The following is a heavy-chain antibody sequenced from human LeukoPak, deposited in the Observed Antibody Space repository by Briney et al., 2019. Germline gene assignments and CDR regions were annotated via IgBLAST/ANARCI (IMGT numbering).Heavy chain of an antibody. J-gene: IGHJ4*02. V-gene: IGHV3-23*01. CDR2: ISGSGGST. D-gene: IGHD6-19*01. CDR1: GFTFSSYA. Sequence: GGSLRLSCAASGFTFSSYAMSWVRQAPGKGLEWVPAISGSGGSTYYADSVKGRFTISRDNSKNTLYLQMNSLRAEDTAVYYCAKDATQWLATTNFDYWGQGTLVTVSS. CDR3: AKDATQWLATTNFDY.